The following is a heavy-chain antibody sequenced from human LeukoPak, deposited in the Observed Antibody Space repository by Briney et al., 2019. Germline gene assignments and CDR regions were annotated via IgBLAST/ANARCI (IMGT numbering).Heavy chain of an antibody. D-gene: IGHD5-12*01. CDR1: GFTFSSYG. V-gene: IGHV3-33*01. CDR3: ARDPDIVATTPQPDY. Sequence: PGRSLRLSCAASGFTFSSYGMHWVRQAPGKGLEWVAVIWYDGGNKYYADSVKGRFTISRDNSKNTLYLQMNSLRAEDTAVYYCARDPDIVATTPQPDYWGQGTLVTVSS. J-gene: IGHJ4*02. CDR2: IWYDGGNK.